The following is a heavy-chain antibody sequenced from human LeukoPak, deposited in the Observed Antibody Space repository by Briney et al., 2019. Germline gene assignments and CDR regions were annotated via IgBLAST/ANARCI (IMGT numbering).Heavy chain of an antibody. Sequence: ASVKVSCKASGYTFTSYGISWVRQAPGQGLEWMGWISAYAQNLQGRVTMTTDTSTSTAYMELRSLRSDDTAVYYCARGLARKGGIAAVWVWFDPWGQGTLVTVSS. CDR1: GYTFTSYG. V-gene: IGHV1-18*01. CDR2: ISA. CDR3: ARGLARKGGIAAVWVWFDP. D-gene: IGHD6-13*01. J-gene: IGHJ5*02.